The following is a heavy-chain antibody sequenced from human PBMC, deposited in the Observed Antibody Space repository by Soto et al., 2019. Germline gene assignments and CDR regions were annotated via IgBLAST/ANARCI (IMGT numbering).Heavy chain of an antibody. CDR1: GGAVSSGSYY. Sequence: QVQLQESGPGLVKPSETLSLTCTVSGGAVSSGSYYWSWIRQPPGKGLEWIGYIYYSGSTDYNPSLKGRVTISVDTSKNQFSLKLSSVTAADTAVYYCASKDGYDRDYWGQGTLVTVSS. J-gene: IGHJ4*02. CDR3: ASKDGYDRDY. D-gene: IGHD5-12*01. V-gene: IGHV4-61*01. CDR2: IYYSGST.